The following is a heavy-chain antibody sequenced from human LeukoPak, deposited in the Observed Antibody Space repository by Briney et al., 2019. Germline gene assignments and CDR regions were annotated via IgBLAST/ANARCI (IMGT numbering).Heavy chain of an antibody. CDR3: ARGEVHYYGSGSDY. CDR2: INWNGGRI. J-gene: IGHJ4*02. V-gene: IGHV3-20*04. Sequence: GGSLRLSCAASGFTFDDYDMSWVRQAPGKGLEWVSSINWNGGRISYADSVRGRFTISRDNAKNSLYLQMNSLRAEDTAVYYCARGEVHYYGSGSDYWGQGTLVTVSS. D-gene: IGHD3-10*01. CDR1: GFTFDDYD.